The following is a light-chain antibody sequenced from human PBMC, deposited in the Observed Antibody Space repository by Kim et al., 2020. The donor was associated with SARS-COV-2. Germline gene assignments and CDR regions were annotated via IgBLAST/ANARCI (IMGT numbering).Light chain of an antibody. CDR1: NIGSKS. CDR2: YDS. CDR3: QVWDSSSDHRV. V-gene: IGLV3-21*04. J-gene: IGLJ3*02. Sequence: PGKTARITCGGNNIGSKSVYWYQQKPGQAPVLVIYYDSDRPSGIPARFSGSNSGNTATLTISRVEAGDEADYYCQVWDSSSDHRVFGGGTKVTVL.